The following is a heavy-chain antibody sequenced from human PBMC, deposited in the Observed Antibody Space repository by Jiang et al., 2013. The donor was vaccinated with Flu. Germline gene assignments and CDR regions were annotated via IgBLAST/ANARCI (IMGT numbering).Heavy chain of an antibody. V-gene: IGHV3-23*01. Sequence: VQLLESGGGLVQPGEPLRLSCAASGFTFSTYDMSWVRQAPGKGLEWVSAIGSTSIKTYYADSVKGRFTISRDNTKNTLFLQMNSLRAEDTAIYYCAKEYSSSSPDWGQGTLVTVSS. CDR3: AKEYSSSSPD. CDR1: GFTFSTYD. D-gene: IGHD6-6*01. J-gene: IGHJ4*02. CDR2: IGSTSIKT.